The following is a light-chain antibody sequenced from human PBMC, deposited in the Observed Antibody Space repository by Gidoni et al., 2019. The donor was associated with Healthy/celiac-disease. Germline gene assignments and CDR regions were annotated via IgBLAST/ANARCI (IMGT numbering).Light chain of an antibody. V-gene: IGLV2-23*01. CDR2: EGS. J-gene: IGLJ3*02. CDR1: SSDVGSYNL. CDR3: CSYAGSWV. Sequence: QSALTQPASVSGSPGPSIPISCTGTSSDVGSYNLVSWYQQHPGKAPKLMIYEGSKRPSGVSNRCSGSKSGNTASLTTSGLQAEDEADYYCCSYAGSWVFGGGTKLTVL.